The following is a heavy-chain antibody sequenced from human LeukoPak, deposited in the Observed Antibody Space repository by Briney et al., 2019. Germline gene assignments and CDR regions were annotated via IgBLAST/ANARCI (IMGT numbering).Heavy chain of an antibody. V-gene: IGHV3-30*18. CDR3: AKEPIPGRIAAAGTGWFDY. Sequence: GGSLRLSCAASGFTFSSYGMHWVRQAPGKGLEWVAVISFDGSNKYCSDSVKGRFTISRDNSKNTLYLQMNSLRAEDTAVYYCAKEPIPGRIAAAGTGWFDYWGQGTLVTVSS. D-gene: IGHD6-13*01. J-gene: IGHJ5*01. CDR2: ISFDGSNK. CDR1: GFTFSSYG.